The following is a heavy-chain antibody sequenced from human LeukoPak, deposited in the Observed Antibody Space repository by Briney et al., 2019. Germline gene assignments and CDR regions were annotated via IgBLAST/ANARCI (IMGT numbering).Heavy chain of an antibody. D-gene: IGHD1-7*01. J-gene: IGHJ6*03. CDR1: GYTFTGYY. V-gene: IGHV1-2*02. Sequence: ASVKVSCKASGYTFTGYYMHWVRQAPGQGLEWMGWINPNSGGTNYAQKFQGRVTMTRDTSISTAYMELSRLRSDDTAVYYCARDQGLGLLYYYYYYMDVWGKGTTVTVSS. CDR2: INPNSGGT. CDR3: ARDQGLGLLYYYYYYMDV.